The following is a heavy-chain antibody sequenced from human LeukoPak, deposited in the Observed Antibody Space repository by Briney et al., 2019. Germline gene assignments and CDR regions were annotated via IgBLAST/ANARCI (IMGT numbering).Heavy chain of an antibody. J-gene: IGHJ4*02. Sequence: GGSLRLSCAPSGFIFSDYWFHWVRQTPGQGLVWVAAINRDGTGTSHADSVKGRFTISRDNSKNTLYLQMNSLRAEDTAVYYCARSWELDRKAFDYWGQGTLVTVSS. D-gene: IGHD1-26*01. CDR2: INRDGTGT. CDR3: ARSWELDRKAFDY. CDR1: GFIFSDYW. V-gene: IGHV3-74*01.